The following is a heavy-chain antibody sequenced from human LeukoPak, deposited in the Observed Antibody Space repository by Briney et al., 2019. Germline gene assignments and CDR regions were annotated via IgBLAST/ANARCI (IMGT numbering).Heavy chain of an antibody. Sequence: GGSLRLSWAASGFTFSSFEMNWVRQAPGKGLEWVSYISGSGGTIYYADSVKGRFSISRDNAKNSLYLQMNSLRAEDTAVYYCVREGYDVPNVFYIFGQGTMVTVSS. CDR1: GFTFSSFE. CDR3: VREGYDVPNVFYI. CDR2: ISGSGGTI. V-gene: IGHV3-48*03. J-gene: IGHJ3*02. D-gene: IGHD3-3*01.